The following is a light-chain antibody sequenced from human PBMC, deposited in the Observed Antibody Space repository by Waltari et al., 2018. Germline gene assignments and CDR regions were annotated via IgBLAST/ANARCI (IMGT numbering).Light chain of an antibody. J-gene: IGKJ1*01. Sequence: EIVMTQSPATLSVSPGERATLSCRASQSVSSNLAWYQQKPGQAPRLLIYGASTTATGIPSRFSGSGSGTDFTLTISSLQSEDFAVYYCQQYNNWLWTFGQGTKVEIK. V-gene: IGKV3-15*01. CDR3: QQYNNWLWT. CDR1: QSVSSN. CDR2: GAS.